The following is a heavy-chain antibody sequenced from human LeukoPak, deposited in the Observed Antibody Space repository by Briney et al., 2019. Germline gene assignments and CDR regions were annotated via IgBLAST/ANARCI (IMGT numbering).Heavy chain of an antibody. V-gene: IGHV4-30-4*08. CDR3: ARARFLEWLFFDY. CDR2: IYYSGST. CDR1: GGSISSGDYY. Sequence: PSQTLSLPCTVSGGSISSGDYYWSWIRQPPGKGLEWIGYIYYSGSTYYNPSLKSRVTISVDTSKNQFSLKLSSVTAADTAVYYCARARFLEWLFFDYWGQGTLVTVSS. J-gene: IGHJ4*02. D-gene: IGHD3-3*01.